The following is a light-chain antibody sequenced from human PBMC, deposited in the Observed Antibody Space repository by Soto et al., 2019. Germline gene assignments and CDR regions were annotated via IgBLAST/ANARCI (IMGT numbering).Light chain of an antibody. CDR2: EAS. CDR1: QSISNW. CDR3: QQYSHFST. J-gene: IGKJ1*01. Sequence: DIQLTQSPSTLSASVGDRVTISCRASQSISNWLAWYQQKPGIAPKLLIYEASRLESGVPSRFSGTGSGTEFPLTISSLQPDDFATYYCQQYSHFSTFGQGTKVDIK. V-gene: IGKV1-5*03.